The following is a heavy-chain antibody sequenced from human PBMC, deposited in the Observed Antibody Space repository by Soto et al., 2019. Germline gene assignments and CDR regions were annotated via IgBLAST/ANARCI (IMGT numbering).Heavy chain of an antibody. V-gene: IGHV3-7*01. J-gene: IGHJ6*03. CDR2: IKQDGSEI. CDR1: GFTFSRYW. CDR3: VRDFHVFSATTGQYYYYMDV. Sequence: EVQLVESGGGLVQPGGSLRLSCAASGFTFSRYWMSWVRRAPGKGLEWVANIKQDGSEIHYVDSVKGRFTTSRDNAKNSLYLQMNSLRVEDTTVYYCVRDFHVFSATTGQYYYYMDVWGKGTTVTVSS. D-gene: IGHD2-15*01.